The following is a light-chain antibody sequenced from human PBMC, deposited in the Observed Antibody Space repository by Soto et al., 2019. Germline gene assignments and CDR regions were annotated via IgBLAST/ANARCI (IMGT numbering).Light chain of an antibody. CDR3: QQADSLPST. J-gene: IGKJ5*01. CDR2: AAS. Sequence: DIQMTQSPSSVSASVGDTVTITCRASQVMSSWLAWYQQKPGQAPKLLISAASKLQSGVPSRFSGSGSRTEFTLTISSLQPEDVATYYCQQADSLPSTFGQGTRLEIK. CDR1: QVMSSW. V-gene: IGKV1D-12*01.